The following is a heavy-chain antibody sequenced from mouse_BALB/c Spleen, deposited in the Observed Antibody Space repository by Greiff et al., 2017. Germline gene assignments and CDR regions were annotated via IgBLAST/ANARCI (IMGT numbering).Heavy chain of an antibody. Sequence: QVQLQQSGAELAKPGASVKMSCKASGYTFTSYWMHWVKQRPGQGLEWIGYINPSTGYTEYNQKFKDKATLTADKSSSTAYMQLSSLTSEDSAVYYCARGGGYWYFDVWGAGTTVTVSS. J-gene: IGHJ1*01. CDR1: GYTFTSYW. CDR2: INPSTGYT. V-gene: IGHV1-7*01. D-gene: IGHD1-1*02. CDR3: ARGGGYWYFDV.